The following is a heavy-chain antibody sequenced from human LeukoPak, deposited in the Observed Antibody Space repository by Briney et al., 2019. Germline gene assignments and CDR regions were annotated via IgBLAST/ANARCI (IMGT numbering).Heavy chain of an antibody. CDR3: TRMSREAPGLPGL. CDR2: LSPDGSST. CDR1: GFTFSSYW. J-gene: IGHJ4*02. V-gene: IGHV3-74*01. Sequence: GGSLRLSCAASGFTFSSYWMQWVRQAPGKGLVWVSRLSPDGSSTTSADSVKGRFTISRDNAKSTLYLQIGSLRADDTAVYYCTRMSREAPGLPGLWGQGTLVTVSS. D-gene: IGHD5-24*01.